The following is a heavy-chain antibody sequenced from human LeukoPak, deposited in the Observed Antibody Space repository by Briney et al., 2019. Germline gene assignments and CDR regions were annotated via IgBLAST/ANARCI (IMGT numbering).Heavy chain of an antibody. CDR3: ARDDDYYYDSSGSPLGAFDI. Sequence: PGGSLRLSCAASGFTVSSNYMSWVRQAPGKELEWVSVIYSGGSTCYADSVKGRFTISRDNSKNTLYLQMNSLRAEDTAVYYCARDDDYYYDSSGSPLGAFDIWGQGTMVTVSS. CDR1: GFTVSSNY. V-gene: IGHV3-66*01. CDR2: IYSGGST. D-gene: IGHD3-22*01. J-gene: IGHJ3*02.